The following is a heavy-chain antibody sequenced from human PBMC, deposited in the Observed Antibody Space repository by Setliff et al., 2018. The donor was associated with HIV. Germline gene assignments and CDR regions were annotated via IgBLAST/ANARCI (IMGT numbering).Heavy chain of an antibody. CDR1: GGSFSGYY. V-gene: IGHV4-34*01. CDR3: ARRLYYDISTGYGHFDD. D-gene: IGHD3-9*01. J-gene: IGHJ4*02. CDR2: INHGGTT. Sequence: SETLSLTCAVYGGSFSGYYWSWIRQSPGKGLEWIGEINHGGTTNFNPSLKSRVTLSVDMSKNQFSLNLTSVTAADTAVYFCARRLYYDISTGYGHFDDWGWGSLVTV.